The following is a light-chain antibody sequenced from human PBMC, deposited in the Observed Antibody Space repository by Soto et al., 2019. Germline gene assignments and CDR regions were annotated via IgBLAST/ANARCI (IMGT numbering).Light chain of an antibody. J-gene: IGKJ1*01. CDR3: LQDYTFPWT. CDR2: AAS. Sequence: AIQMTQSPSSLSASVGDRVTITCRASQGIRYDLGGYQQKPGKAPKLLIYAASILQTGVPSRFSGGESGTDFTLTISNLQPEYFATYYCLQDYTFPWTFGQGNKVEIK. CDR1: QGIRYD. V-gene: IGKV1-6*01.